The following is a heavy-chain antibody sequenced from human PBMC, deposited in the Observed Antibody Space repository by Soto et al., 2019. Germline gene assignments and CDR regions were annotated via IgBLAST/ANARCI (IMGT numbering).Heavy chain of an antibody. CDR3: AHSRGDGDYFPY. CDR2: IYWDDDK. J-gene: IGHJ4*02. D-gene: IGHD3-16*01. V-gene: IGHV2-5*02. Sequence: QITLKESGPTLVKPTQTLTLTCTFSGFSLSTTGKSVAWIRQPPGKALEWLSAIYWDDDKRYSPSLNTRLTIAKDTSKNQVVLKLTNMHPSDPGTYYCAHSRGDGDYFPYWGQGTLVSVSS. CDR1: GFSLSTTGKS.